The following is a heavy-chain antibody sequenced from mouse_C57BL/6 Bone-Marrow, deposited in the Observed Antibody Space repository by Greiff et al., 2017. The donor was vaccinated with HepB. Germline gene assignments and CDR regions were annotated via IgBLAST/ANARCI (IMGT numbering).Heavy chain of an antibody. CDR2: ISSGGSYT. CDR3: ARRGYYYGGDYFDY. J-gene: IGHJ2*01. Sequence: EVKLVESGGDLVKPGGSLKLSCAASGFTFSSSGMSWVRQTPDKRLEWVATISSGGSYTYYPDSVKGRFTISRDNAKNTLYLQMSSLKSEDTAMYYCARRGYYYGGDYFDYWGQGTTLTVSS. V-gene: IGHV5-6*02. CDR1: GFTFSSSG. D-gene: IGHD1-1*01.